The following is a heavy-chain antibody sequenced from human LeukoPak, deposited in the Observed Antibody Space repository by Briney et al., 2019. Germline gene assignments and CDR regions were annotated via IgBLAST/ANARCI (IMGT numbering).Heavy chain of an antibody. J-gene: IGHJ4*02. CDR3: ARGMRRDTSGYSPFDF. CDR1: LYTFTGYY. V-gene: IGHV1-2*02. CDR2: ISPNSDDT. D-gene: IGHD3-22*01. Sequence: GASVKVSCKTSLYTFTGYYIHWLRQAPGKGLEWMGWISPNSDDTKYAQNFQGRVTMTRDTSISTAYMELRSLTFDDTAMYYCARGMRRDTSGYSPFDFWDQGTLVTVSS.